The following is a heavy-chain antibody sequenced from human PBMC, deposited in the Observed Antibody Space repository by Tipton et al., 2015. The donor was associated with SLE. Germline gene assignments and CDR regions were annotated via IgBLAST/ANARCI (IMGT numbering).Heavy chain of an antibody. V-gene: IGHV4-34*01. Sequence: TLSLTCAVYGGSFSAYYWSWIRQPPGKGLEWIGEINHRGSTNYNPSLKSRVTISVDTSKNQFSLKLSSVTAADTAVYYCAKGNDFDYWGQGTLVTVSS. CDR3: AKGNDFDY. J-gene: IGHJ4*02. CDR2: INHRGST. CDR1: GGSFSAYY. D-gene: IGHD3-10*01.